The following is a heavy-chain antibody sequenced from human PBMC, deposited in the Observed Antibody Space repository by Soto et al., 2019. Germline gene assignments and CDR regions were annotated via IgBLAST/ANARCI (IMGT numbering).Heavy chain of an antibody. CDR3: ASSHYGGPDAFDI. D-gene: IGHD4-17*01. Sequence: GESLKISCKGSGYSFTSYWISWVRQMPGKGLEWKERIDPSDSYTNYSPSFQGHVTISADKSISTAYLQWSSLKATDTAMYYCASSHYGGPDAFDIWGQGTMVTVSS. CDR1: GYSFTSYW. V-gene: IGHV5-10-1*01. CDR2: IDPSDSYT. J-gene: IGHJ3*02.